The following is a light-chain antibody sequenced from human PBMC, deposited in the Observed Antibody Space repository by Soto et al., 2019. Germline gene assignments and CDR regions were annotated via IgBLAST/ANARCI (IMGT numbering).Light chain of an antibody. V-gene: IGLV1-40*01. CDR1: SSNIGAGYD. CDR2: GNS. CDR3: QSFDSSLSASV. Sequence: QSVLTQPPSVSGAPGQRVTISCTGSSSNIGAGYDVHWYQQLPGTAPKLLIYGNSNRPSGVPDRFSGFKSGTSASLAITGLQADDEADYCCQSFDSSLSASVFGGGTKPTVL. J-gene: IGLJ2*01.